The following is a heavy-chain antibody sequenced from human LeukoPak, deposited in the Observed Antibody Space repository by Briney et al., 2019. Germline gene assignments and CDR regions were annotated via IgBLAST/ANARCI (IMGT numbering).Heavy chain of an antibody. V-gene: IGHV3-66*01. CDR2: IYSGGST. D-gene: IGHD3-10*01. CDR1: GFTVSSNY. J-gene: IGHJ4*02. Sequence: GGSLRLSCAASGFTVSSNYMSWVRQAPGKGLEWVSVIYSGGSTYYADSAKGRFTISRDNSKNTLYLQMNSLRAEDTAVYYCARLAGVVRGINWGQGTLVTVSS. CDR3: ARLAGVVRGIN.